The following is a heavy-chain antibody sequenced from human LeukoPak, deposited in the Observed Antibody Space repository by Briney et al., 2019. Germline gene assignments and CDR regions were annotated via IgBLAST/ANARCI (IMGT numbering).Heavy chain of an antibody. D-gene: IGHD3-22*01. Sequence: SVKVSCKASGYTFTSYYMHWVRQAPGQGLEWMGRIIPIFGTANYAQKFQGRVTITTDESTSTAYMELSSLRSEDTAVYYCARGSIVVVNCDYWGQGTLVTVSS. CDR3: ARGSIVVVNCDY. CDR1: GYTFTSYY. J-gene: IGHJ4*02. V-gene: IGHV1-69*05. CDR2: IIPIFGTA.